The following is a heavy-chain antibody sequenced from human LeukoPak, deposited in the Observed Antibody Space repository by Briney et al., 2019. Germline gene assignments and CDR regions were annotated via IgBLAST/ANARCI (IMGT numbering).Heavy chain of an antibody. CDR2: IKSKADGETI. CDR1: GFTFTNAW. V-gene: IGHV3-15*07. J-gene: IGHJ4*02. CDR3: STLTSRGLPDS. D-gene: IGHD1-20*01. Sequence: PWGSLRLSCAASGFTFTNAWMNWVRQAPGKGLEWVGRIKSKADGETIDYAAPVKGRFTFSRDDSKNMLYLQMNSLKSEDTAVYYCSTLTSRGLPDSWGQGTLVTVSS.